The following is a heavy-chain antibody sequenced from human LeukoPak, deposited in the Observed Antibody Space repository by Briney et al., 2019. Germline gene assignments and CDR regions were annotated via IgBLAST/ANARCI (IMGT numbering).Heavy chain of an antibody. CDR1: GYTLSNHA. Sequence: ASVKVSCKGSGYTLSNHAFSWVRQAPRQGLEWMGGIIPIFGTANYAQKFQGRVTITADESTSTAYMELSSLRSEDTAVYYCARESRGTVTKGVYWYFDLWGRGTLVTVSS. CDR3: ARESRGTVTKGVYWYFDL. V-gene: IGHV1-69*13. CDR2: IIPIFGTA. J-gene: IGHJ2*01. D-gene: IGHD4-17*01.